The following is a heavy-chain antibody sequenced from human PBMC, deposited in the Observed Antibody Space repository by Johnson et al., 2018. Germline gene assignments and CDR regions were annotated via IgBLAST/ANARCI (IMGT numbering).Heavy chain of an antibody. CDR3: AKDSGGRDKRVLPHVFVI. J-gene: IGHJ3*02. Sequence: VQLVESGGGVVQPGRSLRLSCAASGFTFSSYGMHWVRQAPGKGLEWVAVISYDGGNTYYADSLKGRLTISRDNPKNTLYVQVNSLRAEDTAVYYWAKDSGGRDKRVLPHVFVIWGLGTMVTVSS. CDR2: ISYDGGNT. V-gene: IGHV3-30*18. D-gene: IGHD3-10*01. CDR1: GFTFSSYG.